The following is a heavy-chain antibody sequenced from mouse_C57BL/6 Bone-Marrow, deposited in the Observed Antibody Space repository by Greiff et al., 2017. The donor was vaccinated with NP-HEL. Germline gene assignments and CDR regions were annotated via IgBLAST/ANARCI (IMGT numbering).Heavy chain of an antibody. CDR1: GYAFSSSW. CDR3: ARRVLY. J-gene: IGHJ4*01. Sequence: VQLQESGPELVKPGASVKISCKASGYAFSSSWMNWVKQRPGKGLEWIGRIYPGDGDTNYNGKFKGKATLTADKSSSTAYMQLSSLTSEDSAVYFCARRVLYWGQGTSVTVSS. CDR2: IYPGDGDT. V-gene: IGHV1-82*01.